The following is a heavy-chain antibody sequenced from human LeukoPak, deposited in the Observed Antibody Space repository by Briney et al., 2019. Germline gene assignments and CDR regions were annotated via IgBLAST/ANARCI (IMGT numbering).Heavy chain of an antibody. D-gene: IGHD6-19*01. CDR2: IYYSGST. J-gene: IGHJ6*03. CDR1: GGSIRSSSYY. CDR3: ARVSGQFYFYYYMDV. V-gene: IGHV4-39*01. Sequence: KSSETLSLTCTVSGGSIRSSSYYWGWIRQPPGKGLEWIGSIYYSGSTYYNPSLKGRVTISVDTSKNQFSLRLSSVTAADTAVYYCARVSGQFYFYYYMDVWGKGTTVTISS.